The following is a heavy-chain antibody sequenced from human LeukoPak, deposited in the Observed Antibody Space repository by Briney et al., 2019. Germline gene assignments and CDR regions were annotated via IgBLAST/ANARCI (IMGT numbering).Heavy chain of an antibody. Sequence: ASVKVSCKASGYTSSSYYIHWVRQAPGQGLEWMGIINPSGGITTYAQKFEGRVTMTRDTSTSTVDMKLSRLRSEDTAVYYCARYSGSYHTYFDSWGQGTLVTVSS. V-gene: IGHV1-46*01. CDR3: ARYSGSYHTYFDS. CDR1: GYTSSSYY. CDR2: INPSGGIT. J-gene: IGHJ4*02. D-gene: IGHD1-26*01.